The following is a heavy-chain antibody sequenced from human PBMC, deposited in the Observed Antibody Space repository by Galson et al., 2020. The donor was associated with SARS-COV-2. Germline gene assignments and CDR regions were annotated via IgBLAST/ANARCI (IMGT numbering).Heavy chain of an antibody. V-gene: IGHV4-59*01. Sequence: ETSETLSLTCTVSGDSIFIYYWIWIRQSPEKGLEWIAYIHSNGHTNYNPSLRSRVTISIDTSKNQISLNLNSVTAADTAVYFCARYTWNERFDPWGQGILVTVSS. CDR2: IHSNGHT. CDR3: ARYTWNERFDP. D-gene: IGHD1-1*01. CDR1: GDSIFIYY. J-gene: IGHJ5*02.